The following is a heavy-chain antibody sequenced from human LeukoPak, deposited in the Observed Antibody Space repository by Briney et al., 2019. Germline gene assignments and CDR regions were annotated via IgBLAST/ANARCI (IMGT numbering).Heavy chain of an antibody. CDR2: ISYSGST. Sequence: SETLSLTCTVSGGSIRSSSYYWGWIRQPPGKGLQWIGSISYSGSTYYNPSLKSRVTISVDTSKNQFSLKLSSVTAADTAVYYCAREVTGTTNYYYYYYMDVWGKGTTVTVSS. J-gene: IGHJ6*03. D-gene: IGHD1-20*01. V-gene: IGHV4-39*07. CDR1: GGSIRSSSYY. CDR3: AREVTGTTNYYYYYYMDV.